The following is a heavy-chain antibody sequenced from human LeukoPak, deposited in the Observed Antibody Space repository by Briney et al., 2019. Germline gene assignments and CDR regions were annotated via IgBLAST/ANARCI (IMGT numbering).Heavy chain of an antibody. D-gene: IGHD5-18*01. J-gene: IGHJ6*02. V-gene: IGHV4-30-2*01. CDR3: ARYNRDTGGYGMDV. CDR2: IYHSGST. CDR1: GGSISSGGYS. Sequence: SETLSLTCVVSGGSISSGGYSWSWIRQPPGKGLEWIGYIYHSGSTYYNPSLKSRVTISVDGSKNQFSLKLSSVTAADTAVYYCARYNRDTGGYGMDVWGQGTTVIVSS.